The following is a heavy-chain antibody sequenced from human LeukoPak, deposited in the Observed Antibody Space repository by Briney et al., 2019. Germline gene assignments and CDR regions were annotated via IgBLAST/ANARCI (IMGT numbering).Heavy chain of an antibody. D-gene: IGHD6-6*01. CDR1: GFTVTNND. Sequence: GGSLRLSCAASGFTVTNNDMSWVHQAPGKGLEWVSVIYSGGTTYYADSVKGRFTISRDNSKNTLYLQMKGLRAEDTAVYYCARGLAGSSYRFDPWGQGTLVTVSS. CDR3: ARGLAGSSYRFDP. V-gene: IGHV3-53*01. CDR2: IYSGGTT. J-gene: IGHJ5*02.